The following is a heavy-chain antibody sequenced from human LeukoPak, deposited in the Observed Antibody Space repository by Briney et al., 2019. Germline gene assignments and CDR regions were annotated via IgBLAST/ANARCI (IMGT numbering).Heavy chain of an antibody. CDR1: GYTFTCYD. D-gene: IGHD3-3*01. CDR3: ARAGRTYYDFWSGYYGDWFDP. V-gene: IGHV1-8*01. Sequence: ASVKVSCKASGYTFTCYDINWVRQATGQGLEWMGWMNPNSGNTGYAQKFQGRVTMTRNTSISTAYMELSSLRSEDTAVYYCARAGRTYYDFWSGYYGDWFDPWGQGTLVTVSS. J-gene: IGHJ5*02. CDR2: MNPNSGNT.